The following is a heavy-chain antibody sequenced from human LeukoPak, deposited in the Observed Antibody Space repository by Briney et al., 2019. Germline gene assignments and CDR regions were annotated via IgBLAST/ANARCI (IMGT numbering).Heavy chain of an antibody. J-gene: IGHJ5*02. CDR3: ARGVLLVPAAARNWFDP. CDR1: GGSISSGSYS. Sequence: PSETLSLTCTVSGGSISSGSYSWSWIRQPAGKGLEWIVRIYTSGSTKYNPSLNSRVTISLDTSKNQFSLKLCSVTAADTAVYYCARGVLLVPAAARNWFDPWGQGTLVTVSS. CDR2: IYTSGST. D-gene: IGHD2-2*01. V-gene: IGHV4-61*02.